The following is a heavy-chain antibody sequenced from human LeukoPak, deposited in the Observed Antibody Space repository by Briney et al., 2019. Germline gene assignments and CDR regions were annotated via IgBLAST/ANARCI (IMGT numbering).Heavy chain of an antibody. CDR1: GGSISSGGYY. J-gene: IGHJ3*02. Sequence: PSETLSLTCTVSGGSISSGGYYWSWIRQPPGKGLEWIGEINHSGSTNYNPSLKSRVTISVDTSKNQFSLKLSSVTAADTAVYYCARLYVGAFDIWGQGTMVTVSS. V-gene: IGHV4-39*07. CDR2: INHSGST. CDR3: ARLYVGAFDI. D-gene: IGHD2-8*01.